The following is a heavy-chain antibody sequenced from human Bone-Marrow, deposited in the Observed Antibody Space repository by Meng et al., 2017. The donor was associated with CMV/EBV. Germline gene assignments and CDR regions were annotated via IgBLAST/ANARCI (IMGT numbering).Heavy chain of an antibody. Sequence: GGSLRLSCAASGFTVSSNYMSWVRQAPGKGLEWVSVIYSGGSTYYADSVKGRFTISRDNAKNSLYLQMNSPRAEDTAVYYCARDTTEYCSSTSCPRGYYYYGMDVWREDTTVTVSS. J-gene: IGHJ6*02. CDR1: GFTVSSNY. CDR2: IYSGGST. CDR3: ARDTTEYCSSTSCPRGYYYYGMDV. V-gene: IGHV3-53*01. D-gene: IGHD2-2*01.